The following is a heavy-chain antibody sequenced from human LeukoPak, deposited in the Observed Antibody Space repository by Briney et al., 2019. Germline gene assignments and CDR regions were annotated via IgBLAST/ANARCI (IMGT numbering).Heavy chain of an antibody. CDR3: ARDLISSSWYVYFDY. V-gene: IGHV4-39*07. D-gene: IGHD6-13*01. J-gene: IGHJ4*02. Sequence: WVRQAPGKGLEWIGSIYYSGSTYYNPSLKSRVTISVDTSKNQFSLKLSSVTAADTAVYYCARDLISSSWYVYFDYWGQGTLVTVSS. CDR2: IYYSGST.